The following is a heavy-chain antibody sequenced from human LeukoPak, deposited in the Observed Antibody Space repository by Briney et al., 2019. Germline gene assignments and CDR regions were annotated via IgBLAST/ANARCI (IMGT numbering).Heavy chain of an antibody. V-gene: IGHV3-30*02. CDR3: AKDGATMVRGVSKDYYYYMDV. J-gene: IGHJ6*03. Sequence: GGSLRLSCAASGFTFSSYGMHWVRQAPGKGLEWVAFIRYDGSNKYYADSVKGRFTISRDNSKNTLYLQMNSLRAEDTAVYYCAKDGATMVRGVSKDYYYYMDVWGKGTTVTVSS. CDR2: IRYDGSNK. D-gene: IGHD3-10*01. CDR1: GFTFSSYG.